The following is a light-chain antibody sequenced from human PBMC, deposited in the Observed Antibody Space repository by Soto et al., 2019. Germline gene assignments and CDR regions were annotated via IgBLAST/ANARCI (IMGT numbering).Light chain of an antibody. CDR3: SSYTSSNPYV. Sequence: QSVLTQPPSVSGSPGQSVTISCTGTSSDVGSYNRVSWYQQPPGTAPKLMIYDVGNRPSGVPDRFSVSKSGNTASLTISGLQADDEADYYCSSYTSSNPYVLGSGTKVTVL. V-gene: IGLV2-18*02. CDR2: DVG. CDR1: SSDVGSYNR. J-gene: IGLJ1*01.